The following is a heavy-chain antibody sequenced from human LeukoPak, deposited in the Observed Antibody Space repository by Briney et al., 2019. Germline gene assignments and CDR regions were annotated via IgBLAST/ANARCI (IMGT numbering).Heavy chain of an antibody. D-gene: IGHD3-16*01. Sequence: GGSLRLSCAASGFTFSSYDMSWVRQAPGKGLEWVSSISLSTDGTTYADSVKGRFTISTDNAKKTIYLQMDSLRVEDAAIYYCAKALTRWAFDIWGQGTMVTVSS. CDR3: AKALTRWAFDI. CDR2: ISLSTDGT. J-gene: IGHJ3*02. V-gene: IGHV3-23*01. CDR1: GFTFSSYD.